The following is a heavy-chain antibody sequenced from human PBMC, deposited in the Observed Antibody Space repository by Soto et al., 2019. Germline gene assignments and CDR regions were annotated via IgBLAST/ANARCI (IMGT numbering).Heavy chain of an antibody. CDR2: ISGSGGST. D-gene: IGHD1-7*01. V-gene: IGHV3-23*01. CDR3: ASSHWNSPH. CDR1: TFTFSNYA. Sequence: GGSVRLSCAASTFTFSNYAMSWVRQAPGKGLEWVSGISGSGGSTFYADSVKGRFTISRDNSKNTLYLQMNSLKGEDTAVYYCASSHWNSPHWGQGTLVTVSS. J-gene: IGHJ4*02.